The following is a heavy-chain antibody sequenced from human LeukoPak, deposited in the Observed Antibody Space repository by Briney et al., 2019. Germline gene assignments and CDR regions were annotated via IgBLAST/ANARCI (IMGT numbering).Heavy chain of an antibody. CDR3: ARDVVRDYFDY. V-gene: IGHV4-30-4*01. J-gene: IGHJ4*02. CDR2: IHHSGNT. D-gene: IGHD2-21*01. Sequence: SETLSLTCTVSGGSISSGDYYWSWIRQHPGKGLEWIGYIHHSGNTYYNPSLKSRVNISLDTSKNQFSLKLSSGTAADTAVYYCARDVVRDYFDYWGQGTPVTVSS. CDR1: GGSISSGDYY.